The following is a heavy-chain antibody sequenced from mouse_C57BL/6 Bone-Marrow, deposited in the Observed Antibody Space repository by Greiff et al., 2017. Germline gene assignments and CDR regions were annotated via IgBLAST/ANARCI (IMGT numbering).Heavy chain of an antibody. CDR2: ISDGGSYT. V-gene: IGHV5-4*01. CDR3: ARRDFITTVVAPYYAMDY. J-gene: IGHJ4*01. D-gene: IGHD1-1*01. CDR1: GFTFSSYA. Sequence: DVHLVESGGGLVKPGGSLKLSCAASGFTFSSYAMSWVRQTPEKRLEWVATISDGGSYTYYPDNVKGRFTISRDNAKNNLYLQMSHLKSEDTAMYYCARRDFITTVVAPYYAMDYWGQGTSVTVSS.